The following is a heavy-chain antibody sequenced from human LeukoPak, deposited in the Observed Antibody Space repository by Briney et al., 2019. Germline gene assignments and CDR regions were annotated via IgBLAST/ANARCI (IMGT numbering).Heavy chain of an antibody. D-gene: IGHD6-19*01. CDR1: GGSISSYY. Sequence: PSETLSLTCTVSGGSISSYYWSWIRQPPGKGLEWIGYIDYSGSTTYNPSLKSRVTISVDASKNHFSLKLSSVTAADTAIYYCARHGSDWSLDYWGQGTPVTVSS. V-gene: IGHV4-59*01. CDR3: ARHGSDWSLDY. J-gene: IGHJ4*02. CDR2: IDYSGST.